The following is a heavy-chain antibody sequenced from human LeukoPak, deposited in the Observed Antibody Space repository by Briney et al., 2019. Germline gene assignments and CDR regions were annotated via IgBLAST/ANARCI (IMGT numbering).Heavy chain of an antibody. V-gene: IGHV3-21*01. D-gene: IGHD5-18*01. J-gene: IGHJ4*01. CDR3: ARESLNGGYGPY. CDR1: GYSFSTYS. CDR2: ISSSSTYI. Sequence: GGSLRLSCAASGYSFSTYSMNWVRQAPGKGLEWVSSISSSSTYIYYADSVRGRFTISRDNAKNSLYLQMNSLRAEDTAVYYCARESLNGGYGPYWGQGTLVTVSS.